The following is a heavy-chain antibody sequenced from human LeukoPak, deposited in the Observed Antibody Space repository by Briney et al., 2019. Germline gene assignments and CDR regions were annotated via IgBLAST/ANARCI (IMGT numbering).Heavy chain of an antibody. CDR1: GGSISSYY. CDR3: ASTDYSNYYYYMDV. CDR2: IYTSGST. D-gene: IGHD4-11*01. J-gene: IGHJ6*03. V-gene: IGHV4-4*09. Sequence: SETLSLTCTVSGGSISSYYWSWIRQPPGKGLEWIGYIYTSGSTNYNPSLKSRVTISVDTSKNQFSLKLSSVTAADTAVYYCASTDYSNYYYYMDVWGKGTTVTISS.